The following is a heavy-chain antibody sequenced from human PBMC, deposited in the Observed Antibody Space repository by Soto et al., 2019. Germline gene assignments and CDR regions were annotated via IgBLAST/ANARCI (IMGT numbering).Heavy chain of an antibody. Sequence: PSETLSLTCAVSSGSISSSNWWSWVRQPPGKGLEWIGEIYHSGSTNYNPSLKSRVTISVDKSKNQFSLKLSSVTAADTAVYYCARAGTAHYDFWSGYPNYYYYMDVRGKGTMVTVSS. CDR3: ARAGTAHYDFWSGYPNYYYYMDV. J-gene: IGHJ6*03. CDR1: SGSISSSNW. CDR2: IYHSGST. D-gene: IGHD3-3*01. V-gene: IGHV4-4*02.